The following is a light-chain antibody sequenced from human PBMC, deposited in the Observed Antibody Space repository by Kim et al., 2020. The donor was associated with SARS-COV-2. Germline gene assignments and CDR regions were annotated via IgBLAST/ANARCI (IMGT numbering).Light chain of an antibody. J-gene: IGLJ1*01. CDR3: QSYDSSLNGYV. Sequence: QSVLTQPPSVSGAPGQRVTISCTGSSSNIGAVYDVHWYQQLPGTAPKLLIYRDNYRPSGVPDRFSGSKSGTSASLAITGLQAEDEADYYCQSYDSSLNGYVFGTGTKVTVL. CDR1: SSNIGAVYD. V-gene: IGLV1-40*01. CDR2: RDN.